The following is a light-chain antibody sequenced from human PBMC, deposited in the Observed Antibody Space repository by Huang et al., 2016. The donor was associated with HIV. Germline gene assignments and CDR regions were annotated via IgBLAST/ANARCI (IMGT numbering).Light chain of an antibody. CDR2: LGS. CDR1: QSLLHSNGYNY. CDR3: MQALQTPPT. V-gene: IGKV2-28*01. J-gene: IGKJ1*01. Sequence: IVVTQSPLSLPVTPGEPASISCRSSQSLLHSNGYNYLDWYRQKPGQSPQLLIYLGSNRASGVPDRFSGSGSGTDFTLKISRVEAEDVGVYYCMQALQTPPTFGQGTKVEI.